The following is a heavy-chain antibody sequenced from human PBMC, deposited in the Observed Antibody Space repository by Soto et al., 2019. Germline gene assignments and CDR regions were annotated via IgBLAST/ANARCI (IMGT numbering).Heavy chain of an antibody. Sequence: SETLSLTCTVSGGSVSSSSYYWAWIRQPPGMGLEWIGSISLSGSTYFNPSLRSRVTVSADTSKNQFSLKLTSVTAADTAVYYCAREGIGPWGQGTLVTVSS. J-gene: IGHJ5*02. CDR3: AREGIGP. V-gene: IGHV4-39*01. CDR2: ISLSGST. CDR1: GGSVSSSSYY. D-gene: IGHD3-10*01.